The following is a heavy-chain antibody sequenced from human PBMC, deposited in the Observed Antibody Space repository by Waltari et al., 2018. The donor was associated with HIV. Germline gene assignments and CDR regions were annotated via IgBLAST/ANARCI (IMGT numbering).Heavy chain of an antibody. CDR3: ARTFTVATISPLLH. J-gene: IGHJ4*02. V-gene: IGHV3-74*01. Sequence: EVQLVESGGGLVQPGGSLRLSCAASGFTFSSSWLHWVRQVPGNGLVWVSRINSDGSSTTYADSVKGRFTISRDNAKSTLYLQMNSLRDEDTAVYYCARTFTVATISPLLHWGQGTLVTVSS. CDR1: GFTFSSSW. CDR2: INSDGSST. D-gene: IGHD5-12*01.